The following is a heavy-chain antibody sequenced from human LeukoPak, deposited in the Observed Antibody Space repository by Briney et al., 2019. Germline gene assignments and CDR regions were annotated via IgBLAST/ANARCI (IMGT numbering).Heavy chain of an antibody. CDR2: ISYDGSNK. V-gene: IGHV3-30*04. J-gene: IGHJ5*01. Sequence: GGSLRLSCAASGFTFSSYAMHWVRQAPGKGLEWVAVISYDGSNKYYADSVKGRFTISRDNSKNTLYLQMNSLRAEDTAVYYCAREGEVLYFDWSNWFDPWGQGTTVTVSS. D-gene: IGHD3-9*01. CDR1: GFTFSSYA. CDR3: AREGEVLYFDWSNWFDP.